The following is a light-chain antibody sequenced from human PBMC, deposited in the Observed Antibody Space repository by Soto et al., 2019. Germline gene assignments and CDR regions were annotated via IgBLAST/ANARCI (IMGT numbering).Light chain of an antibody. CDR1: QSVSSY. CDR3: QQRSNCPWT. J-gene: IGKJ1*01. V-gene: IGKV3-11*01. CDR2: DAS. Sequence: EIVLTQSPATLSLSPGERATLSCRASQSVSSYLAWYQQKPGQAHRLLIYDASNRATGIPARFSGSGSGTDFTLTISSLEPEDFAVYYCQQRSNCPWTFGQGTKVEIK.